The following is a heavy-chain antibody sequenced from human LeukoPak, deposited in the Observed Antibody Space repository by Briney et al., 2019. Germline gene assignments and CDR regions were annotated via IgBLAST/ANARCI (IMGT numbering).Heavy chain of an antibody. CDR3: AKSHSSSSYYFDY. CDR2: ISGSGGST. CDR1: GFTFSGYA. J-gene: IGHJ4*02. D-gene: IGHD6-13*01. V-gene: IGHV3-23*01. Sequence: PGGSLRLSCAASGFTFSGYAMTWVRQAPGKGLEWVSSISGSGGSTYYAASVKGRFTISRDNSKNTLYLQMNSLRAEDTAVYYCAKSHSSSSYYFDYWGQGTLATVSS.